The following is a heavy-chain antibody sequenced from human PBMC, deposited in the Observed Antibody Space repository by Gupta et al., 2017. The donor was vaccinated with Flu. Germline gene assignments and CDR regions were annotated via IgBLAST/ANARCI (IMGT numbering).Heavy chain of an antibody. CDR3: SWRARPWFDS. CDR2: MYSGGNT. D-gene: IGHD6-6*01. J-gene: IGHJ5*01. Sequence: SGASISGSYWSWIRQPPGKGLEWIGYMYSGGNTNYNPSLNSRVTISLDMSKNQFTLRLTSVTAADTAIYFGSWRARPWFDSWGQGGLVTVSS. V-gene: IGHV4-4*09. CDR1: GASISGSY.